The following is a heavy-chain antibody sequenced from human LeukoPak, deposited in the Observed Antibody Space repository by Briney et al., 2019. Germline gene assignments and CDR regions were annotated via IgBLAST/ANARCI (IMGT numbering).Heavy chain of an antibody. CDR2: ISGSSGST. CDR3: AKDATVTSEGDAFDI. D-gene: IGHD4-11*01. V-gene: IGHV3-23*01. CDR1: GFTFSSYA. Sequence: GGSLRLSCAASGFTFSSYAMSWVRQAPGEGVEWVSAISGSSGSTYYADSVKGRFTISRDNSKNTLYLQMNSLRAEDTAVYYCAKDATVTSEGDAFDIWGQGTMVTVSS. J-gene: IGHJ3*02.